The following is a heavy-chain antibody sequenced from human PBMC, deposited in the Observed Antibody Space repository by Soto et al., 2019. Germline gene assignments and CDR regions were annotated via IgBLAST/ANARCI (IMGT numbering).Heavy chain of an antibody. J-gene: IGHJ6*02. CDR1: GFSFSTYG. D-gene: IGHD3-3*01. Sequence: QVQMVESGGGVVQPGRSLRLPCAASGFSFSTYGMHWVRQAPGKGLEWMAVISNDGSNKYYADSVKGRFTISRDNSKDKFFLKMNSRRGEDTVIYYCGKEIGAKSTSPNFYYSPGMDVGGQGTTATVPS. CDR3: GKEIGAKSTSPNFYYSPGMDV. CDR2: ISNDGSNK. V-gene: IGHV3-30*18.